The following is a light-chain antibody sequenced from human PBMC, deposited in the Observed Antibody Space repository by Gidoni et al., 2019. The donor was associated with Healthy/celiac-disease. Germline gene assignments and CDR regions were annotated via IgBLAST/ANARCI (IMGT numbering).Light chain of an antibody. CDR2: GKN. Sequence: SSELTQDPAVSVALGQTVRITCQGDSLRSYYASWYQQKPGQAPVLVIYGKNNRPSGIPDRFSGSRSGKTASLTITGAQAEDEADYYCNSRDSSGNHYVFGTGTKVTVL. CDR3: NSRDSSGNHYV. J-gene: IGLJ1*01. V-gene: IGLV3-19*01. CDR1: SLRSYY.